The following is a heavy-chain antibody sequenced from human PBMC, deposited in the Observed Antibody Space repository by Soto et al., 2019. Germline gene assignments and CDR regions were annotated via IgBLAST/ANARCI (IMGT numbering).Heavy chain of an antibody. D-gene: IGHD6-13*01. CDR2: IVPTYRTA. Sequence: SVKASCKASGGTFSSHSFSSVRQARGQGLEWLGGIVPTYRTADYAQKFQGRVTITADESARTSYMELRSLKSQDTAVYYCVRDSGAKLSSSWGQGTLVTVSS. CDR1: GGTFSSHS. CDR3: VRDSGAKLSSS. V-gene: IGHV1-69*13. J-gene: IGHJ4*02.